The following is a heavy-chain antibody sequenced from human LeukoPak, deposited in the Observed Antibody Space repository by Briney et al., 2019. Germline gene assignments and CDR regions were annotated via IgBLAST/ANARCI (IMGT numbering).Heavy chain of an antibody. CDR3: ATSGSGYDGDAFDI. J-gene: IGHJ3*02. V-gene: IGHV1-69*04. CDR1: GGTFSSYA. CDR2: IIPILHIT. D-gene: IGHD5-12*01. Sequence: ASVTVSCKASGGTFSSYAINWVRQAPGQGLEWMGRIIPILHITKYAQKFQGRVTITADKSTSTAYMELSSLRSEDTAVYYCATSGSGYDGDAFDIWGQGTMVTVSS.